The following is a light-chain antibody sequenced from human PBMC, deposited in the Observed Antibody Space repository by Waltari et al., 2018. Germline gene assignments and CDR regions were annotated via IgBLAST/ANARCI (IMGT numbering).Light chain of an antibody. CDR2: EVA. Sequence: QSALTQPPSASGSPGQSVTISCTGTSSDVGGFSYVSWFQQHPGKAPKLLIYEVAKRPSGVPDRFSGSKSGNTASLTVSGLQAEDEADYYCSSYGGDNNYVFGSGTKVTVL. V-gene: IGLV2-8*01. CDR1: SSDVGGFSY. CDR3: SSYGGDNNYV. J-gene: IGLJ1*01.